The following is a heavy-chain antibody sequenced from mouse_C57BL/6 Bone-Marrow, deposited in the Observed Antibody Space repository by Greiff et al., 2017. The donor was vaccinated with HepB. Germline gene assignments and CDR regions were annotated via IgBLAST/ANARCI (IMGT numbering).Heavy chain of an antibody. CDR2: IDPSDSYT. J-gene: IGHJ4*01. V-gene: IGHV1-50*01. Sequence: QVQLQQPGAELVKPGASVKLSCKASGYTFTSYWMQWVKQRPGQGLEWIGEIDPSDSYTNYNQKFKGKATLTVDTSSSTAYMQLSSLTSEDSAVYYCARWNYYGSSYVDAMDYWGQGTSVTVSS. CDR3: ARWNYYGSSYVDAMDY. CDR1: GYTFTSYW. D-gene: IGHD1-1*01.